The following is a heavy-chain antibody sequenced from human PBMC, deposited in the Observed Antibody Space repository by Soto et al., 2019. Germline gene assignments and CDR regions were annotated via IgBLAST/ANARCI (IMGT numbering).Heavy chain of an antibody. V-gene: IGHV1-69*13. J-gene: IGHJ4*02. CDR3: ARSCGDYVVDYFDY. Sequence: ASVKVSCKASGGTFSSYAISWVRQAPGQGLEWMGGIIPIFGTANCAQKFQGRVTITADESTSTAYMELSSLRSEDTAVYYCARSCGDYVVDYFDYWGQGTLVTV. CDR2: IIPIFGTA. CDR1: GGTFSSYA. D-gene: IGHD4-17*01.